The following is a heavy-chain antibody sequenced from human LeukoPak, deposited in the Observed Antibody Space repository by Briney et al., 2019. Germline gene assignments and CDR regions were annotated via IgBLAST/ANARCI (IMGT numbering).Heavy chain of an antibody. Sequence: PSETLSLTCAVSGYSISSGYYWGWIRQRPGKGLEWIGIIYHSGSTYYNPSLKSRVTISVDTSKNQFSLRVTSVTAADTAVYHCARHFVRSGSYWADYWGQGTLVTVSS. CDR3: ARHFVRSGSYWADY. CDR1: GYSISSGYY. V-gene: IGHV4-38-2*01. D-gene: IGHD1-26*01. J-gene: IGHJ4*02. CDR2: IYHSGST.